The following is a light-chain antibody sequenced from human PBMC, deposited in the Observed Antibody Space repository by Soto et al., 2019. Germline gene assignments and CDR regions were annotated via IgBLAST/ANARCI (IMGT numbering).Light chain of an antibody. Sequence: PGERATLSCRASQSLSSNYLAWYQQRPGQAPRLLIYGASNRATGIPDRFSGSGSGTDFTLTISRLEPEDFAVYYCQQYGSSGTFGQGTKVDI. J-gene: IGKJ1*01. V-gene: IGKV3-20*01. CDR3: QQYGSSGT. CDR2: GAS. CDR1: QSLSSNY.